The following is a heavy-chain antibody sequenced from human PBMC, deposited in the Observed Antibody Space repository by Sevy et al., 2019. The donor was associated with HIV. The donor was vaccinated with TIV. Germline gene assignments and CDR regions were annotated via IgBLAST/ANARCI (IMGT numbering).Heavy chain of an antibody. J-gene: IGHJ3*02. D-gene: IGHD5-12*01. CDR3: TRVWLQFLDAFHI. Sequence: GGSLRLSCTASGFTFGDYAMSWFRQAPGKGLEWAGFIRSKAYGGTTEYAASVKGRFTISRDDSKSIAYLQMNSLKTEDTAVYYCTRVWLQFLDAFHIWGQGTMVTVSS. V-gene: IGHV3-49*03. CDR1: GFTFGDYA. CDR2: IRSKAYGGTT.